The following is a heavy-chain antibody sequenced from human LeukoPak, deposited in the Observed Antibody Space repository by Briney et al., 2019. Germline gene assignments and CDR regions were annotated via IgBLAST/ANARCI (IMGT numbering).Heavy chain of an antibody. Sequence: SETLSLTCTVSGGSISYHYWSWIRQSPGKGLEWIGSIYYSGSSNYNPSLKSRVTISVDTSKNQFSLKLSSVTAADTAVYYCARDPFSSRDSSGYSWFDPWGQGTLVTVSS. D-gene: IGHD3-22*01. V-gene: IGHV4-59*11. CDR1: GGSISYHY. J-gene: IGHJ5*02. CDR2: IYYSGSS. CDR3: ARDPFSSRDSSGYSWFDP.